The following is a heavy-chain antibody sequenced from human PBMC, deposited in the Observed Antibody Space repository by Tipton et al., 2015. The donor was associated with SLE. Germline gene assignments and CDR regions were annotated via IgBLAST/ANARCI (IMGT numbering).Heavy chain of an antibody. CDR1: AFSVSAYH. D-gene: IGHD5-12*01. CDR3: ANLERYSGYDWHFDY. V-gene: IGHV3-53*05. J-gene: IGHJ4*02. CDR2: SYLGGGT. Sequence: SLRLSCAASAFSVSAYHMTWVRQAPGKGLEWVSVSYLGGGTAYADSVKGRFTLSRDSSENTVYLQMSSLRPEDTAVYYCANLERYSGYDWHFDYWGQGTLVTVSS.